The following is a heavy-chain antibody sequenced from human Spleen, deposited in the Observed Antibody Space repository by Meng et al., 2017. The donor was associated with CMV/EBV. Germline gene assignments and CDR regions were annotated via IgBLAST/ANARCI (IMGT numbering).Heavy chain of an antibody. CDR3: VHTNHYYGLNYFHT. D-gene: IGHD3-10*01. V-gene: IGHV2-5*02. Sequence: QITLKESGPTLVKPXXTLTLTCPFSGFSLSTRGVGVGWIRQPPRKAPEWLALIYWDDDKRYNPSLKSRLIITKDTSKNQVVFTMTNMDPVDTATYFCVHTNHYYGLNYFHTWGQGTLVTVSS. CDR2: IYWDDDK. J-gene: IGHJ5*02. CDR1: GFSLSTRGVG.